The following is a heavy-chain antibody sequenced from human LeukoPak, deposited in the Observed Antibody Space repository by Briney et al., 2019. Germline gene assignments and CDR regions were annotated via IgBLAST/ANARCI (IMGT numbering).Heavy chain of an antibody. Sequence: ASVKVSCKASGYTFTTYGISWVRQAPGQGLEWMGWISPYNGNTKYAQKVQGRVTMTTDTSTSTAYMELRSLRSDDTAVYYCARGGGGEYLDWFDFWGQGTLVTVSS. V-gene: IGHV1-18*01. CDR1: GYTFTTYG. D-gene: IGHD4-17*01. CDR2: ISPYNGNT. J-gene: IGHJ5*01. CDR3: ARGGGGEYLDWFDF.